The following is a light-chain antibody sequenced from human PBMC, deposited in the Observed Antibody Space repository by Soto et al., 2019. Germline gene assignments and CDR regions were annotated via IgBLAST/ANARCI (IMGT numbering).Light chain of an antibody. CDR2: LGS. V-gene: IGKV2-28*01. CDR1: RNLLHSNGYYY. CDR3: AQGLATPFT. Sequence: EIVLTQSPLSLPVNPGEPASISCRSSRNLLHSNGYYYLDWYLQKPGQSPQLLIYLGSNRASGVPDRFSGSGSGTDFTLTISRVEAEDVGVYFCAQGLATPFTFGGGTKVEIK. J-gene: IGKJ4*01.